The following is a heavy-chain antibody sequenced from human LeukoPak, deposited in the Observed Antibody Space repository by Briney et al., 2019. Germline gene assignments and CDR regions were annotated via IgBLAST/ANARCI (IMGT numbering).Heavy chain of an antibody. J-gene: IGHJ4*02. CDR1: GFTLSSYA. V-gene: IGHV3-23*01. Sequence: GGSLRLSCAASGFTLSSYAMSWVRQAPGKGLEWVSAISDSGNTYHADSVKGRFAISRDNSKNTLYLQMNSLRAEDTAVYYCAKRHTVGATPFDYWGQGTLVTVSS. CDR3: AKRHTVGATPFDY. CDR2: ISDSGNT. D-gene: IGHD1-26*01.